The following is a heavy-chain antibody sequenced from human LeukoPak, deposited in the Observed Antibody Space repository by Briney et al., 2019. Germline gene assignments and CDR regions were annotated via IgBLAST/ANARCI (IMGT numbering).Heavy chain of an antibody. CDR3: ARDPYYYDRSSYSSGDY. CDR2: IGKKAHGSTT. V-gene: IGHV3-72*01. J-gene: IGHJ4*02. Sequence: PGGSLRLSCAVSGFLVSDHYMDWVRKAPGKGLEWVGRIGKKAHGSTTEYAATVRGRFTISRDDSRNSLYLQMNSLKAEDTAVYYCARDPYYYDRSSYSSGDYWGQGTLVTVSS. CDR1: GFLVSDHY. D-gene: IGHD3-22*01.